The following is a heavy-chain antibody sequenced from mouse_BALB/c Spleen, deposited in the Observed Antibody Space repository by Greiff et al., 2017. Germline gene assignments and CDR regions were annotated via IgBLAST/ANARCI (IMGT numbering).Heavy chain of an antibody. D-gene: IGHD2-3*01. CDR3: AREDGYHYAMDY. Sequence: EVQLQQSGPELVKPGASVKISCKASGYTFTDYNMHWVKQSHGKSLEWIGYIYPYNGGTGYNQKFKSKATLTVDNSSSTAYMELRSLTSEDSAVYYCAREDGYHYAMDYWGQGTSVTVSS. CDR2: IYPYNGGT. CDR1: GYTFTDYN. V-gene: IGHV1S29*02. J-gene: IGHJ4*01.